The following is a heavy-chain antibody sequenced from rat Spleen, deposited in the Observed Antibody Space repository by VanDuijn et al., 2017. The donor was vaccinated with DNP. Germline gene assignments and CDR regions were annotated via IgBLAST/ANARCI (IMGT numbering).Heavy chain of an antibody. CDR2: INSAGST. CDR1: GYSITNNY. Sequence: EVQLQGSGPGLVKPSQSLSLNCSVTGYSITNNYWGWIRKFPGNKMEWMGYINSAGSTNYNPSLKSRISITRDTSNNQFFLHLSSITAEDTATYYCARWNSGSWYFDFWGPGTMVTVSS. D-gene: IGHD1-7*01. J-gene: IGHJ1*01. V-gene: IGHV3-1*01. CDR3: ARWNSGSWYFDF.